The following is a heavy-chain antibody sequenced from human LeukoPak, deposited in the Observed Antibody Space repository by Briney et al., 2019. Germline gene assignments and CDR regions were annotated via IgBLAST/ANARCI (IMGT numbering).Heavy chain of an antibody. D-gene: IGHD1-1*01. CDR2: INHRGDT. J-gene: IGHJ4*03. V-gene: IGHV4-34*01. Sequence: PSETLSLTCAVYGGSFSRYYWSWLRQSPGKGLEWIAEINHRGDTNYNPSVKSRVTISVDTSKNQFSLKVTSLTAADTAVYFCARGPTISETGYFDYWGQGTLVTVSS. CDR3: ARGPTISETGYFDY. CDR1: GGSFSRYY.